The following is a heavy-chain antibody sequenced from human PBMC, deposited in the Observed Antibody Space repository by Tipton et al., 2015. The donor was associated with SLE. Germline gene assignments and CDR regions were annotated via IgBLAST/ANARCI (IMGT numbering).Heavy chain of an antibody. Sequence: TLSLTCTVSGGSISSGDYYWSWIRQPPGKGLEWIGYIYYSGNTFYNPSLRSRFTISVDTSKNQFSLKLSSVTAADTAVYYCARAPFPHYYGSGSYYHYWGQGTLVTVSS. CDR3: ARAPFPHYYGSGSYYHY. V-gene: IGHV4-30-4*01. CDR1: GGSISSGDYY. J-gene: IGHJ4*02. D-gene: IGHD3-10*01. CDR2: IYYSGNT.